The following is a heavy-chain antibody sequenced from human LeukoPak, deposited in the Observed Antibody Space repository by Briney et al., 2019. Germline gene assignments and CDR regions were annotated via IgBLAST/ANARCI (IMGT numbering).Heavy chain of an antibody. CDR1: GFTFSDYY. CDR3: ARVHYYDSSGYYYGPMDYFDY. V-gene: IGHV3-11*01. D-gene: IGHD3-22*01. J-gene: IGHJ4*02. Sequence: GGSLRLSCAASGFTFSDYYMSWIRQAPGKGPEWVSYISSSGSTIYYADSVKGRFTISRDNAKNSLYLQMNSLRAEDTAVYYCARVHYYDSSGYYYGPMDYFDYWGQGTLVTVSS. CDR2: ISSSGSTI.